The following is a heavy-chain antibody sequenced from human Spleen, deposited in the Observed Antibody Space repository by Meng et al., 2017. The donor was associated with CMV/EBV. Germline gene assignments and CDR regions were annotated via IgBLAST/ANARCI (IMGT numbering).Heavy chain of an antibody. CDR1: GFSFSSHD. CDR2: IGSAGDR. V-gene: IGHV3-13*01. D-gene: IGHD3-16*01. Sequence: GESLKIYCAAPGFSFSSHDMHWVRQTPGKVLEWVSSIGSAGDRYYAGSVKGRFTISRENAKNSFSLQMNSLRVGDTAVYYCARQWDYGYNSLDYWGQGTLVTVSS. CDR3: ARQWDYGYNSLDY. J-gene: IGHJ4*02.